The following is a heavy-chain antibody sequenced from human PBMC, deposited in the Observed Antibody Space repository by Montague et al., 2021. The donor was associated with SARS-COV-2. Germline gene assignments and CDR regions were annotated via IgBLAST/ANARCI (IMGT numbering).Heavy chain of an antibody. CDR3: ARDTVRDYGDSGDY. D-gene: IGHD4-17*01. Sequence: SLRLSCAASGFTFSTYWMHWVRQAPGKGLVWVSRLNSDGSSTSYADSVKGRFTISRDNAKNTLYLQMNSLRAEDTAVYYCARDTVRDYGDSGDYWGQGTLVTVSS. J-gene: IGHJ4*02. CDR2: LNSDGSST. V-gene: IGHV3-74*01. CDR1: GFTFSTYW.